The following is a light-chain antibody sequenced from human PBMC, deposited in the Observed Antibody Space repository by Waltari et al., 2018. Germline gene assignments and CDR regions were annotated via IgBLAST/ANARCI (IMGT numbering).Light chain of an antibody. J-gene: IGLJ3*02. CDR3: AAWDDSLVGWV. V-gene: IGLV1-44*01. Sequence: QSVLTQTPSASGTPGQRVTISCSGNNSNIGTNAVNWYQHHPGTAPKLLIYSNDERPSGVPDRLSGSKSGTSASLAISGLQSEDEANYYCAAWDDSLVGWVFGGGTKLTVL. CDR1: NSNIGTNA. CDR2: SND.